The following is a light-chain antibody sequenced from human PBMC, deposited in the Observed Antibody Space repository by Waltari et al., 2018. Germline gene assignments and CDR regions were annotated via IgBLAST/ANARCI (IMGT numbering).Light chain of an antibody. CDR2: KAS. CDR1: QSISSW. CDR3: QQYNSYSIT. V-gene: IGKV1-5*03. Sequence: DIQMNQSPSTLSASVGDRVTINCRASQSISSWLAWYQQKPGKAPKLLIYKASSLESGVPSRFSGSGSGTEFTLTISSLQPDDFATYYCQQYNSYSITFGQGTRLEIK. J-gene: IGKJ5*01.